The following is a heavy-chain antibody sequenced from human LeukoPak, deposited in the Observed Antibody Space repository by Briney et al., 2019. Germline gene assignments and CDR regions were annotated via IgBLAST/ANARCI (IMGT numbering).Heavy chain of an antibody. J-gene: IGHJ4*02. CDR3: ASPATGDGYNY. CDR2: ISPIFGTA. Sequence: AASVKVSCKASGGTFSSYAISWGRQAPRQGLEWMGGISPIFGTANYAQKFQGRVTITTDESTSTAYMELSSLRSEDTAVYYCASPATGDGYNYWGQGTLVTVSS. CDR1: GGTFSSYA. V-gene: IGHV1-69*05. D-gene: IGHD5-24*01.